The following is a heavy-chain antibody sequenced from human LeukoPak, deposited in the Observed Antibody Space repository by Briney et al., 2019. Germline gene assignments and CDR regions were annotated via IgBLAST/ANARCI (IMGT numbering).Heavy chain of an antibody. CDR1: GFTFSGYA. V-gene: IGHV3-30*04. CDR2: TSHDESNK. D-gene: IGHD3-22*01. J-gene: IGHJ4*02. CDR3: ARGDDRSGYYHSHLDY. Sequence: PGRSLRLSCAASGFTFSGYAMHWVRQVPGKGLEWVAITSHDESNKYYADSVKGRFTISRDNSKNTLYLQMNSLRAEDTAVYYCARGDDRSGYYHSHLDYWGQGTLVTVSS.